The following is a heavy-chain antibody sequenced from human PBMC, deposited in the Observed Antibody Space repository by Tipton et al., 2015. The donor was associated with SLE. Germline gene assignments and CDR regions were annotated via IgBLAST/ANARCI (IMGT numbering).Heavy chain of an antibody. D-gene: IGHD2-15*01. CDR3: AKDFVVVVAATNYYYYGMDV. Sequence: SGVIFSTLAMSWVRQAPGKGLEWVSGIRGSGGSTYYADSVKGRFTISRDNSKNTLYLQMNSLRAEDTAVYYCAKDFVVVVAATNYYYYGMDVWGQGTTVTVSS. V-gene: IGHV3-23*01. CDR2: IRGSGGST. J-gene: IGHJ6*02. CDR1: GVIFSTLA.